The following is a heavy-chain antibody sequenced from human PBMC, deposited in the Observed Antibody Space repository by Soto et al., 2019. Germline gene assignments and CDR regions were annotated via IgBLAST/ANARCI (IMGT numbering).Heavy chain of an antibody. D-gene: IGHD3-3*01. CDR2: ISYDGSNK. J-gene: IGHJ4*02. V-gene: IGHV3-30-3*01. Sequence: QVQLVESGGGVVQPGRSLRLSCAASGFTFSSYAMHWVRQAPGKGLAWVAVISYDGSNKFYADSVKGRFTISRDTSKNTLYLQMNSLSAEDKAVDYCARDGGTIFGVVIGDGGTPPSDYWGQGTLVTVSS. CDR1: GFTFSSYA. CDR3: ARDGGTIFGVVIGDGGTPPSDY.